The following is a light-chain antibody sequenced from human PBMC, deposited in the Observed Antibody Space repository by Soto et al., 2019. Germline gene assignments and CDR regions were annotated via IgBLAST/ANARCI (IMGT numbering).Light chain of an antibody. Sequence: QSALTQPASVSGSPGQSITISCTGTSSDIGGYNYVSWYQQYPGNAPKLMISEVSNRPSGISNRFSGFKSANTAFLIISGLQAEDEADYFCSSYTSSSTLGVLGSGTKVTVL. V-gene: IGLV2-14*01. CDR1: SSDIGGYNY. CDR3: SSYTSSSTLGV. J-gene: IGLJ1*01. CDR2: EVS.